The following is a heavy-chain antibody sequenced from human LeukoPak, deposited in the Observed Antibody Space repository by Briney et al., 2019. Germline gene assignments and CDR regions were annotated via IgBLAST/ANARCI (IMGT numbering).Heavy chain of an antibody. D-gene: IGHD1-26*01. CDR2: IYYSGST. J-gene: IGHJ4*02. CDR1: GGSISSSSYY. Sequence: SETLSLTCTVAGGSISSSSYYWGWIRQPPGKGLEWIGSIYYSGSTYYNPSLKSRVIISVDTSKNQFSLKLSSVTAADTAVYYCARAREWELHVDCWGQGTLVTVSS. V-gene: IGHV4-39*07. CDR3: ARAREWELHVDC.